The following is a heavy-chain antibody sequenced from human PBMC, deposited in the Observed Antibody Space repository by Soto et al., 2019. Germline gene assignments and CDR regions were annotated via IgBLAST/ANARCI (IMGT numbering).Heavy chain of an antibody. Sequence: SETLSLTCSVSGGSISTVGHYWTWIRQPPGKDLEWIGSIYHTGSTYYSKSLRSRLTMSVDTSKSQFSLRLSSVTAADTAVYYCARATGTLRSRNCDYWGQGSLVTVSS. CDR1: GGSISTVGHY. J-gene: IGHJ4*02. V-gene: IGHV4-31*03. CDR3: ARATGTLRSRNCDY. D-gene: IGHD1-1*01. CDR2: IYHTGST.